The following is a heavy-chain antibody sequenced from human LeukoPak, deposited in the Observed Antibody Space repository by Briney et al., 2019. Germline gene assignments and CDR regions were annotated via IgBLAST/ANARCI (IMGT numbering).Heavy chain of an antibody. Sequence: GGSLRLSCAASGFTVSSNYMSWVRQAPGEGLEWVSVIYSGGSTYYADSVKGRFTISRDNSKNTLYLQMNSLRAEDTAVYYCARAGCSSTSCQDYYYYYMDVWGKGTTVTVS. D-gene: IGHD2-2*01. CDR2: IYSGGST. CDR3: ARAGCSSTSCQDYYYYYMDV. V-gene: IGHV3-66*02. CDR1: GFTVSSNY. J-gene: IGHJ6*03.